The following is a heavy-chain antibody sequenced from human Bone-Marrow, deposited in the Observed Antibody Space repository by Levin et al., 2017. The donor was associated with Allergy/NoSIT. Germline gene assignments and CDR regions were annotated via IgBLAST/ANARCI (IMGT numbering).Heavy chain of an antibody. CDR2: IYPGDSET. CDR3: ARHKTAGTVLHFYGLDV. Sequence: HGESLKISCRASGYEFSTYWIGWVRQTPGKSPEWMGVIYPGDSETRYSPAFQDQVTISADSSINTAYLQWSSLKASDTAIYYCARHKTAGTVLHFYGLDVWGQGTTVAVSS. V-gene: IGHV5-51*01. CDR1: GYEFSTYW. J-gene: IGHJ6*02. D-gene: IGHD1-14*01.